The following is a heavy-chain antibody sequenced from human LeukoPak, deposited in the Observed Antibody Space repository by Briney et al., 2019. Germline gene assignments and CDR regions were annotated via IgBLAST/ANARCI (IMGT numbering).Heavy chain of an antibody. J-gene: IGHJ6*03. V-gene: IGHV4-34*01. Sequence: PSETLSLTCTVSGGSISSYYWSWIRQPPGKGLEWIGEINHSGSTNYNPSLKSRITISVDTSKNQFSLKLSSVTAADTAVYYCAKTLGRNYYYYYMDVWGKETTVTVSS. D-gene: IGHD1-26*01. CDR3: AKTLGRNYYYYYMDV. CDR1: GGSISSYY. CDR2: INHSGST.